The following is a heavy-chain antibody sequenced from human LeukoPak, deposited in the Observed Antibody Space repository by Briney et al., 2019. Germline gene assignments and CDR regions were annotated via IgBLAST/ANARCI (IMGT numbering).Heavy chain of an antibody. V-gene: IGHV3-30*04. Sequence: GRSLRLSCAASGFTFSSYAMHWVRQAPGKGLEWVAVISYDGSNKYYADSVKGRFTMSRDNSKNTLHLQMNSLRAGDTAVYYCARVRADSSGHDIDYWGQGTLVTVSS. J-gene: IGHJ4*02. CDR3: ARVRADSSGHDIDY. CDR2: ISYDGSNK. D-gene: IGHD3-22*01. CDR1: GFTFSSYA.